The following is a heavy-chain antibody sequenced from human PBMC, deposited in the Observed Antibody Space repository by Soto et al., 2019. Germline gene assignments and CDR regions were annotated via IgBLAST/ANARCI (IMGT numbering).Heavy chain of an antibody. Sequence: QVQLVQSGGEVKKPGASVKLSCTASGYTFTSYGISWVRQAPGQGLEWMGWISAYNGKTNYAQNVQGRVPMTTDSSTRTAYMALRSLRSDGTAVYYCARGGDVNYYHGMDGWGQGTTVTVSS. V-gene: IGHV1-18*01. CDR1: GYTFTSYG. CDR2: ISAYNGKT. D-gene: IGHD5-12*01. CDR3: ARGGDVNYYHGMDG. J-gene: IGHJ6*02.